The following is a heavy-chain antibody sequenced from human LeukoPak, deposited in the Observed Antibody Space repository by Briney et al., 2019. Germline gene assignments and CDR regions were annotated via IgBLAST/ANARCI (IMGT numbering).Heavy chain of an antibody. CDR3: ARAAQGGAHY. J-gene: IGHJ4*02. CDR1: GGSMGSYY. V-gene: IGHV4-59*01. CDR2: IYYSGST. D-gene: IGHD3-16*01. Sequence: SETLSLTCTVSGGSMGSYYWSWIRQPPGKGLEWIGHIYYSGSTNYNPSLKSRVTISVDTSKNQFSLKLSSVTAADTAMYYCARAAQGGAHYWGQGTLVTVSS.